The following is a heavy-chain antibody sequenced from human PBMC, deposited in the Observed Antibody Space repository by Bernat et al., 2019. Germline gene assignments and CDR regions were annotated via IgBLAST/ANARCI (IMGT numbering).Heavy chain of an antibody. D-gene: IGHD3-10*01. CDR3: ARTQTYGSGSYFDY. CDR1: GGSISSYY. V-gene: IGHV4-59*01. J-gene: IGHJ4*02. CDR2: IYYSGST. Sequence: QVQLQESGPGLVKPSETLSLTCTVSGGSISSYYWSWIRQPPGKGLEWIGYIYYSGSTNYNPSLKSLVTISVDTSKNQFSLKLSSVTAADTAVYYCARTQTYGSGSYFDYWGRRALVTVSS.